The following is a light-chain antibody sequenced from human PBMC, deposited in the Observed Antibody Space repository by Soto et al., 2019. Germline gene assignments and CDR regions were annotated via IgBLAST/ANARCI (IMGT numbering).Light chain of an antibody. J-gene: IGKJ2*01. CDR3: LQHNSYPYT. CDR2: AAS. CDR1: QGVRTD. Sequence: DIQMTQSPSSLSASVGDRVTITCRASQGVRTDFGWYQQKPAKAPQRLIYAASILQSGVPSRFSGRGSATEFTLTISSLEPEDFGTYCWLQHNSYPYTFGQGTKLEIK. V-gene: IGKV1-17*01.